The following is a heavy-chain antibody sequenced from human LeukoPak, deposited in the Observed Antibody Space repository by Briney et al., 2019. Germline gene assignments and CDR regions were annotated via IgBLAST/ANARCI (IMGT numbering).Heavy chain of an antibody. V-gene: IGHV3-21*01. CDR3: ARGPIVVVPAAYYYYYMDV. CDR2: ISTTSTYI. Sequence: GGSLRLSCAASGFPFSSYIMNWVRQAPGKGLEWVSSISTTSTYIYYADSVKGRFTISRDNAKNSLYLQMNSLRAEDTAVYYCARGPIVVVPAAYYYYYMDVWGKGTTVTVSS. D-gene: IGHD2-2*01. CDR1: GFPFSSYI. J-gene: IGHJ6*03.